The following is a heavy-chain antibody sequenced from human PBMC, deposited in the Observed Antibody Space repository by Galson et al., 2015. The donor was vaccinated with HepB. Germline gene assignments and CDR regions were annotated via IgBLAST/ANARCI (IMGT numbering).Heavy chain of an antibody. CDR3: ARVQGGYCSSTSCFFDY. V-gene: IGHV1-69*01. D-gene: IGHD2-2*01. CDR2: IIPIFGTA. CDR1: GGTFSSYA. J-gene: IGHJ4*02. Sequence: SCKASGGTFSSYAISWLRQAPGQGLEWMGGIIPIFGTANYAQKFQGRVTITADESTSTAYMELSSLRSEDTAVYYCARVQGGYCSSTSCFFDYWGQGTLVTVPS.